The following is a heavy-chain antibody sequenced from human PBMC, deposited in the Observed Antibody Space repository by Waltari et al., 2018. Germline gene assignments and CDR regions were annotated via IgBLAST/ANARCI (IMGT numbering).Heavy chain of an antibody. D-gene: IGHD6-19*01. CDR1: GGSISSYY. CDR2: IYYSGST. CDR3: ARDTPAGWQTSSAFDI. V-gene: IGHV4-59*01. J-gene: IGHJ3*02. Sequence: QVQLQESGPGLVKPSETLSLTCTVSGGSISSYYWSWIRQPPGKGLEWIGYIYYSGSTNSNPSLKSGVTISVDTSKNQFSLKLSSVTAADTAVYYCARDTPAGWQTSSAFDIWGQGTMVTVSS.